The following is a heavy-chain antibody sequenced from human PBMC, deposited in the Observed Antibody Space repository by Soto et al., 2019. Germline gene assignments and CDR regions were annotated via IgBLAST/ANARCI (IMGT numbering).Heavy chain of an antibody. D-gene: IGHD5-18*01. J-gene: IGHJ4*02. CDR1: GGSISSGGYY. Sequence: SEILSLTCTVSGGSISSGGYYWSWIRQHPGKGLEWIGYIYYSGSTYYNPSLKSRVTISVDTSKTQFFLKLTSVTAADTAVYYCARGYGRNFDYWGQGTLVTVSS. CDR2: IYYSGST. CDR3: ARGYGRNFDY. V-gene: IGHV4-31*03.